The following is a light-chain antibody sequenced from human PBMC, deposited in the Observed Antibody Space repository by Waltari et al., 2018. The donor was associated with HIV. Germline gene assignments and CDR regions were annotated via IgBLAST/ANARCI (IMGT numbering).Light chain of an antibody. Sequence: QSVLPQPPSVSGTPGQRVSISCSGSPFNLGNNYAFWYLQFQGAAPRLPIDGHNQRPSGVPDRFSGSKSGTPASLAISGLRAEDEADFYCAAWDDSLSGWVFGGGTKLTVL. J-gene: IGLJ2*01. CDR3: AAWDDSLSGWV. CDR1: PFNLGNNY. V-gene: IGLV1-47*01. CDR2: GHN.